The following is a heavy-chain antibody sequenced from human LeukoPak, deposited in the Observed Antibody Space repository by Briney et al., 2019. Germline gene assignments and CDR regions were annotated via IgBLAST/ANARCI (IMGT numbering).Heavy chain of an antibody. J-gene: IGHJ6*03. D-gene: IGHD3-3*01. CDR3: AKSASITIFGVVIMAGAYYYYMDV. CDR1: GFTFSSYA. Sequence: GGSLRLSCAASGFTFSSYAMSWVRQAPGKGLEWVSSISGSGGSTYYADSVKGRFTISRDNSKNTLYLQMNSLRAEDTAVYYCAKSASITIFGVVIMAGAYYYYMDVWGKGTTVTVSS. CDR2: ISGSGGST. V-gene: IGHV3-23*01.